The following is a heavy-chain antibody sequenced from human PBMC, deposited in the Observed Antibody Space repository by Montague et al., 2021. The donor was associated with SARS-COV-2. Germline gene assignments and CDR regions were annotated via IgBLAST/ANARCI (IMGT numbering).Heavy chain of an antibody. CDR2: INHSGST. D-gene: IGHD5-18*01. CDR3: ARGGGYSYGALAY. CDR1: GGSFSGHY. J-gene: IGHJ4*02. V-gene: IGHV4-34*01. Sequence: SETLSLTCVVYGGSFSGHYWSWIRQPPGKGLEWIGEINHSGSTNYNPSLKSRVTISVDTSKKQFSLRLNSVTAADTAVYYCARGGGYSYGALAYWGQGTLVTVSS.